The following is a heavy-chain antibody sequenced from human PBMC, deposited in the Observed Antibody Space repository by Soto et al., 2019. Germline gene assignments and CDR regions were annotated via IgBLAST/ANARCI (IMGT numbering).Heavy chain of an antibody. Sequence: GGSLRLSCAASGFTFSSYGMHWVRQAPGKGLEWVAVISYDGSNKYYADSVKGRFTISRDNSKNTLYLQMNSLRAEDTAVYYCAKSPHMVVAATRGQFTYYYYGMDVWGQGTTVTVSS. CDR3: AKSPHMVVAATRGQFTYYYYGMDV. CDR1: GFTFSSYG. D-gene: IGHD2-15*01. CDR2: ISYDGSNK. J-gene: IGHJ6*02. V-gene: IGHV3-30*18.